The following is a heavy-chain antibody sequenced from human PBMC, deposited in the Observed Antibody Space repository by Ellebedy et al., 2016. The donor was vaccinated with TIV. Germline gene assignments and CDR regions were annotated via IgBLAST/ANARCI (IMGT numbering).Heavy chain of an antibody. CDR2: LRFDGSIT. V-gene: IGHV3-74*01. Sequence: GESLKISCAASGFTFSNYWMHWVRQAPGKGLVWVSRLRFDGSITNYADSVRGRFTVSRDNAKNTLYLQMNTLRAEDTAVYYCARATDGLDVWGQGTTVTVSS. J-gene: IGHJ6*02. CDR3: ARATDGLDV. CDR1: GFTFSNYW. D-gene: IGHD4-17*01.